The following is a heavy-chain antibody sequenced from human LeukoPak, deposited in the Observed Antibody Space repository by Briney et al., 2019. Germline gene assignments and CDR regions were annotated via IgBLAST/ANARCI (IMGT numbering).Heavy chain of an antibody. J-gene: IGHJ3*02. Sequence: ASVKVSCKASGYTFTGYYMHWVRQAPGQGLEWMGIINPSGGSTSYAQKFQGRVTMTRDTSTSTVYMELSSLRSEDTAVYYCAGVLSLGWSGYYMSPGDAFDIWGQGTMVTVSS. CDR3: AGVLSLGWSGYYMSPGDAFDI. CDR1: GYTFTGYY. V-gene: IGHV1-46*01. CDR2: INPSGGST. D-gene: IGHD3-3*01.